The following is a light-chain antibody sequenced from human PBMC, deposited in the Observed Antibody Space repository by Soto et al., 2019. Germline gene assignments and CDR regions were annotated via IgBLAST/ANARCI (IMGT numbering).Light chain of an antibody. V-gene: IGKV3-15*01. CDR2: GAS. CDR3: QQYNHLIT. J-gene: IGKJ5*01. CDR1: QSVSSN. Sequence: EIVLTQSPGTLSMSPGQRATLYCRASQSVSSNLAWYQQKPGQAPRLLIYGASTRATGIPSRFSGSGSGTDFTFTISSLQPEDIATYYCQQYNHLITFGQGTRLEIK.